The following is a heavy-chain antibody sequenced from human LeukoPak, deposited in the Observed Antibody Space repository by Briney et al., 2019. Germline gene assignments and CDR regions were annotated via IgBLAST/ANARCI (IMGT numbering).Heavy chain of an antibody. CDR2: IKTKQDGGTT. J-gene: IGHJ6*03. V-gene: IGHV3-15*01. D-gene: IGHD2-15*01. CDR3: TAIREYCDSAGCYSPYFYYYMDV. CDR1: GFTFGNAW. Sequence: GGSLRLACAASGFTFGNAWMNWVRQAPGKRLEWVGRIKTKQDGGTTDYATPVKGRFTISRDDSRNTLYLQMNSLRTDDTAIYYCTAIREYCDSAGCYSPYFYYYMDVWGKGTTVAVSS.